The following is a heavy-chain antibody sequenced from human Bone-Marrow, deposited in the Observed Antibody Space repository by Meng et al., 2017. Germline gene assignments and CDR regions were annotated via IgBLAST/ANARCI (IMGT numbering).Heavy chain of an antibody. CDR2: ISDDGSNK. V-gene: IGHV3-30*04. D-gene: IGHD5-18*01. J-gene: IGHJ3*02. Sequence: AGSLRLSCAASGFTFSSYAMHWVRQAPGKGLEWVAVISDDGSNKYYTYPVNGRFTISRDNSKNTLYLQMNSLRAEDTAVYYWARGAGAAMVRPDAFDIWGQGTMVTVSS. CDR1: GFTFSSYA. CDR3: ARGAGAAMVRPDAFDI.